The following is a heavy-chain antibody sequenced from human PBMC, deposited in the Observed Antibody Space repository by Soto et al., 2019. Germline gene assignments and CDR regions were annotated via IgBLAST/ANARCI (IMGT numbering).Heavy chain of an antibody. Sequence: QVQLQQWGAGLLKPSETLSLTCAVYGGSVSGANYYWSWIRQPPGKGLEWIGEMSHSGGTHFNPSLKSRVTISVDTSTNQFSLKMSSVTAADTALYYCARVERGTATTVVDAFDIWGQGTMVTVSS. V-gene: IGHV4-34*01. CDR2: MSHSGGT. J-gene: IGHJ3*02. D-gene: IGHD1-1*01. CDR1: GGSVSGANYY. CDR3: ARVERGTATTVVDAFDI.